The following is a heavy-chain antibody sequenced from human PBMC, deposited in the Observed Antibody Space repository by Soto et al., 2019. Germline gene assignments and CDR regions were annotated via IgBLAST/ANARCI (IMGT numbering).Heavy chain of an antibody. Sequence: GASVKVSCKASGYTFTSYGISWVRQAPGQGLEWMGWISAYNGNTNYAQKLQGRVTMTTDTSTSTAYMELRSLRSDDTAVYYCASFLTYYYDSSGPDYYYYGMDVWGQGTTVTVS. CDR2: ISAYNGNT. CDR1: GYTFTSYG. CDR3: ASFLTYYYDSSGPDYYYYGMDV. D-gene: IGHD3-22*01. V-gene: IGHV1-18*04. J-gene: IGHJ6*02.